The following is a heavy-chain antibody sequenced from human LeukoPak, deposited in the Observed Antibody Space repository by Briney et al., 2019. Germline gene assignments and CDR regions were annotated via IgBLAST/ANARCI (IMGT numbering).Heavy chain of an antibody. CDR2: IIPIFGTA. CDR1: GGTFSSYA. J-gene: IGHJ4*02. D-gene: IGHD5-12*01. V-gene: IGHV1-69*13. CDR3: ASDSGYDYVGDY. Sequence: ASVKVPCKASGGTFSSYAISWVRQAPGQGLEWMGGIIPIFGTANYAQKFQGRVTITADESTSTAYMELSSLRSEDTAVYYCASDSGYDYVGDYWGQGTLVTVSS.